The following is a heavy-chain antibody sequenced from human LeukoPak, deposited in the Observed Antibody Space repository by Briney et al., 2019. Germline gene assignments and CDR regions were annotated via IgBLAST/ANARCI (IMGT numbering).Heavy chain of an antibody. J-gene: IGHJ5*02. CDR3: AKDLRRGYSYGPFDP. CDR2: ISYDGSNK. CDR1: GFTFSSYG. D-gene: IGHD5-18*01. Sequence: GRSLRPSCAASGFTFSSYGMHWVRQAPGKGLEWVAVISYDGSNKYYADSVKGRFTISRDNSKNTLYLQMNSLRAEDTAVYYCAKDLRRGYSYGPFDPWGQGTLVTVSS. V-gene: IGHV3-30*18.